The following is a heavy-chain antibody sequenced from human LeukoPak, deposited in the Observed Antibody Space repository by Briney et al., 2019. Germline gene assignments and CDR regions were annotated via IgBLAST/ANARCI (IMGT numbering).Heavy chain of an antibody. CDR2: IYPGDSDL. CDR3: ARRRYYDSSSRYFDY. Sequence: GESLKISCQGSGYSFTSYWIGWVRQMPGKGLEWMGIIYPGDSDLRYSPSFQGQVTISADKSISTAYLQWSSLKASDTAMYYCARRRYYDSSSRYFDYWGQGTLVTVSS. J-gene: IGHJ4*02. D-gene: IGHD3-22*01. V-gene: IGHV5-51*01. CDR1: GYSFTSYW.